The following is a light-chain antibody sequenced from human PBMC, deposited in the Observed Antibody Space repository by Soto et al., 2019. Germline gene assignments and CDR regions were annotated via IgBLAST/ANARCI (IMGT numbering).Light chain of an antibody. J-gene: IGLJ3*02. CDR2: EVS. CDR1: SSDVGSYNY. V-gene: IGLV2-14*01. Sequence: QSALTQPASVSGSPGQSITISCTGTSSDVGSYNYVSWYQQHPGKAPKLMIYEVSTRPSGVSSRFSGSKSGNTASLTISGLQAEDEADYYCASWEDSLNGWVIGGGTMLTVL. CDR3: ASWEDSLNGWV.